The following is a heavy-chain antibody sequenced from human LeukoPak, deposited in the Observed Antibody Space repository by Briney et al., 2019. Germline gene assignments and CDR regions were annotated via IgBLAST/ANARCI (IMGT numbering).Heavy chain of an antibody. Sequence: PSETLSLTCAVSGCSITSGNWWTLVRQPPGGGLEWIGVIYHSGSTNYNPSLKSRVTISVDKTKNQFSLNLSSVTAADTAVYYCARDKPAAGANYFDYWGQGTLVTVSS. CDR1: GCSITSGNW. CDR2: IYHSGST. CDR3: ARDKPAAGANYFDY. V-gene: IGHV4-4*02. D-gene: IGHD6-13*01. J-gene: IGHJ4*02.